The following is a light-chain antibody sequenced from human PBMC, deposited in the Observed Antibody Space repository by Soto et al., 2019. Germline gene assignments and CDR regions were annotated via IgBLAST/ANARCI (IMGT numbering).Light chain of an antibody. CDR2: DVS. Sequence: DIQMTQSPSTLSASVGDRVTISCRASQSVSRGLAWYQQKPGKAPKLLIYDVSSLDSGVPSRFSGSGSGTDFTITISSLQSEDFAVYYCQQYNDWPRTFGQGTKV. V-gene: IGKV1-5*01. CDR1: QSVSRG. J-gene: IGKJ1*01. CDR3: QQYNDWPRT.